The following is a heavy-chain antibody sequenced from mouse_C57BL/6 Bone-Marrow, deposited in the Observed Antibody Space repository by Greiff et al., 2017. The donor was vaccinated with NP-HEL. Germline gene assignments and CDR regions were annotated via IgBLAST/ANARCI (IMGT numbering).Heavy chain of an antibody. J-gene: IGHJ3*01. CDR2: ISYDGSN. Sequence: EVKLMESGPGLVKPSQSLSLTCSVTGYSITSGYYWNWIRQFPGNKLEWMGYISYDGSNNYNPSLKNRISITRDTSKKQFFLKLNSVTTEDTATYSCARGGTLGPSAYWGQGTLVTVSA. V-gene: IGHV3-6*01. CDR3: ARGGTLGPSAY. D-gene: IGHD4-1*01. CDR1: GYSITSGYY.